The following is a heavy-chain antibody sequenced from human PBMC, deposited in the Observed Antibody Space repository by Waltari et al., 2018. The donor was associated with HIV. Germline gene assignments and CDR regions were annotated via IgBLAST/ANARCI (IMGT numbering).Heavy chain of an antibody. V-gene: IGHV4-61*02. CDR1: GGSITSGYYY. CDR2: IYTSGNT. CDR3: ARGLDMWTTQYPWYCHL. J-gene: IGHJ2*01. Sequence: QVQLQESGPGLVKPSQTLSLTCTVSGGSITSGYYYCIWIRQPAGKGLEWIGRIYTSGNTNFHPSHKSRVTISIGTSKNQFSLKLSYVTAADTAVYNGARGLDMWTTQYPWYCHLWGRGTLVPVSS. D-gene: IGHD3-9*01.